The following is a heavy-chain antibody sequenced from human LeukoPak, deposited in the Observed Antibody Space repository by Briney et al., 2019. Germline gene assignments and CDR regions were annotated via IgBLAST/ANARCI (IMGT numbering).Heavy chain of an antibody. D-gene: IGHD3-10*01. CDR2: ISSSNSTM. Sequence: GGSLTLSCAASGFTFSTHSMHWVRQAPGKGLEWVSYISSSNSTMHYADSVKGRFSISRDNVKNLLYLQMHSLRADDTAVYYCAKDLRVRGIVYYYYMDVWGKGTAVTVS. V-gene: IGHV3-48*01. CDR1: GFTFSTHS. CDR3: AKDLRVRGIVYYYYMDV. J-gene: IGHJ6*03.